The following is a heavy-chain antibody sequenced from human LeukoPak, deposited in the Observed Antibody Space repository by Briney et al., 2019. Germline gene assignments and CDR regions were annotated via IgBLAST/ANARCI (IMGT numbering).Heavy chain of an antibody. CDR2: IYYSGST. Sequence: PSETLSLTCTVSGGSISSSSYYWGWIRQPPGKGLEWIGSIYYSGSTYYNPSLKSRVTISVDTSKNQFSPKLSSVTAADTAVYYCATGYYYDSSGYYYYFDYWGQGTLVTVSS. D-gene: IGHD3-22*01. CDR3: ATGYYYDSSGYYYYFDY. CDR1: GGSISSSSYY. J-gene: IGHJ4*02. V-gene: IGHV4-39*01.